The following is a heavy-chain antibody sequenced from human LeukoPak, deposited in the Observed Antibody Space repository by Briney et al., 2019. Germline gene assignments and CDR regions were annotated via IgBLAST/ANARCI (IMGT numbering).Heavy chain of an antibody. J-gene: IGHJ3*02. CDR3: ARGVAVAGTMGDAFDI. D-gene: IGHD6-19*01. V-gene: IGHV3-53*01. Sequence: GGSLRLSCAASGFAVSSNYMSWVRQAPGEGLEWVSVIYSGGGTYYADSVKGRFTISRDNSKNTFYLQMNRLRAEDTAVYYCARGVAVAGTMGDAFDIWGQGTMVTVSS. CDR2: IYSGGGT. CDR1: GFAVSSNY.